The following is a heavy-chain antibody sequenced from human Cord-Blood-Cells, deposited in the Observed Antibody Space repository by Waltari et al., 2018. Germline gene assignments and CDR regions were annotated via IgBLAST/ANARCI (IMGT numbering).Heavy chain of an antibody. J-gene: IGHJ4*02. Sequence: QVQLLQSGAEVKKPGASVKVSCKVSGYTLTELSMPCVRQAPGKGLEWMGGFDPEDGETIYAQKFQGRVTMTEDTSTDTAYMELSSLRSEDTAVYYCATVRAAAGILDYWGQGTLVTVSS. CDR2: FDPEDGET. CDR1: GYTLTELS. D-gene: IGHD6-13*01. CDR3: ATVRAAAGILDY. V-gene: IGHV1-24*01.